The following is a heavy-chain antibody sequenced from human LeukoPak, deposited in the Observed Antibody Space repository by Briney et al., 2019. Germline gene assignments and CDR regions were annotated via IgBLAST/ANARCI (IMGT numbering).Heavy chain of an antibody. CDR1: GGSLSSYY. Sequence: SEPLSLTCTVSGGSLSSYYWSWIRQPPGKGLEWIGYIYYSGSAKYNPSLKSRVTISVDTSKNQFSLKLSSVTDGDTAVYYCARAPGIAAAGTHFDFWGQGTLVTVSS. J-gene: IGHJ4*02. D-gene: IGHD6-13*01. CDR3: ARAPGIAAAGTHFDF. CDR2: IYYSGSA. V-gene: IGHV4-59*01.